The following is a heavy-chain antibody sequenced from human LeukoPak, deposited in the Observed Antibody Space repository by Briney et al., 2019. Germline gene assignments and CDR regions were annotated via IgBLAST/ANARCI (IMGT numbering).Heavy chain of an antibody. Sequence: ASVKVSCKASGYTFTSYYMHWVRQAPGQGLEWMGIINPSGGSTSYAQKFQGRVTMTRDMSTSTVYMELSSLRSEDTAVYYCARSTVDTAMVRSAFDIWGQGTMVTVSS. D-gene: IGHD5-18*01. CDR1: GYTFTSYY. V-gene: IGHV1-46*01. J-gene: IGHJ3*02. CDR3: ARSTVDTAMVRSAFDI. CDR2: INPSGGST.